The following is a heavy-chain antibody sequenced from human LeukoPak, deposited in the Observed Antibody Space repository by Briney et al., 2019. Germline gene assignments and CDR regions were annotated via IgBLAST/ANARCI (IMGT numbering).Heavy chain of an antibody. CDR3: ATNYYDSSGYLNWFDP. Sequence: ASVKVSCKASGYTFTSYGISWVRQAPGQGLEWMGWISAYNGNTNYAQKLQGRVTMTTDTSTSTAYMELRSLRSDDTAAYYCATNYYDSSGYLNWFDPWGQGTLVTVSS. D-gene: IGHD3-22*01. V-gene: IGHV1-18*01. CDR1: GYTFTSYG. CDR2: ISAYNGNT. J-gene: IGHJ5*02.